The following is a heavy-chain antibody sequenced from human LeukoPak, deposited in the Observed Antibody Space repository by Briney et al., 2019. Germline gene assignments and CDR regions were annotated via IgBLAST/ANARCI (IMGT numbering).Heavy chain of an antibody. D-gene: IGHD2-2*03. J-gene: IGHJ4*02. CDR2: ISWNSGSI. CDR3: AKDMGTVVVPAAMGIDY. V-gene: IGHV3-9*01. CDR1: GFSFDEHA. Sequence: GWSLRLSCAASGFSFDEHAMHWVRQAPGKGLEWVSGISWNSGSIGYADSVRGRFTISRDNTKNSLYLQMNSLRPEGTALYYCAKDMGTVVVPAAMGIDYWGQGTLVTVSS.